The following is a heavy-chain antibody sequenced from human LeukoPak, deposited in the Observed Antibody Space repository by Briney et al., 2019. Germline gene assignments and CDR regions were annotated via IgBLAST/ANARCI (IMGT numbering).Heavy chain of an antibody. CDR2: IYHSGST. CDR3: ARSGFLEWSAFDY. CDR1: GGSISSSNW. V-gene: IGHV4-4*02. J-gene: IGHJ4*02. Sequence: SGTLSLTCAVSGGSISSSNWWSWVRQPPGKGLEWIGEIYHSGSTNYNPSLKSRVSISVDTSKNQFSLKLSSVTAADTAVYYCARSGFLEWSAFDYWGQGTLVTVSS. D-gene: IGHD3-3*01.